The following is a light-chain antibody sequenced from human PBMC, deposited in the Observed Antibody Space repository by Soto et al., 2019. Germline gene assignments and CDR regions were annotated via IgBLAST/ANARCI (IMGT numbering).Light chain of an antibody. Sequence: QSALTQPPSASGSPGQSVTISCTGAGTDVGQYNYVSWYQQHPGKAPKLLIHHVSRRPSGVPARFSGSKSGNTASLTVSGLQTEDEADYCCSSYAGSSYVFGTGTKVTVL. CDR1: GTDVGQYNY. CDR3: SSYAGSSYV. V-gene: IGLV2-8*01. J-gene: IGLJ1*01. CDR2: HVS.